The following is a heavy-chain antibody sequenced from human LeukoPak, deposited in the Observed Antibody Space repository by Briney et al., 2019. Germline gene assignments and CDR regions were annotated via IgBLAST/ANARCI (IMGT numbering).Heavy chain of an antibody. CDR3: ARLSLVVPNDYYYYGMDV. Sequence: SETLSLTCTVSGGSISSYYWSWIRQPPGKGLEWIGYIYYSGSTNYNPSLKSRVTISVDTSKNQFSLKLSSVTAADTAVYYCARLSLVVPNDYYYYGMDVWGQGTTVTVSS. CDR2: IYYSGST. J-gene: IGHJ6*02. CDR1: GGSISSYY. D-gene: IGHD2-15*01. V-gene: IGHV4-59*08.